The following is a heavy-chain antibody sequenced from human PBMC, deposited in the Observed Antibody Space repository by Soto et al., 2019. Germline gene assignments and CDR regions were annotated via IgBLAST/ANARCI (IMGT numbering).Heavy chain of an antibody. Sequence: PSETLSLTCAVSGDSIRSSNWWNWVRQPPGKGLEWIGEIHHSGSTNYNPSLKSRVTISVDKSKNQFSLKLKSVTAADTAMYYCVRVRQGCSSTSCYFDPWGQGTLVTVSS. V-gene: IGHV4-4*02. CDR1: GDSIRSSNW. CDR3: VRVRQGCSSTSCYFDP. CDR2: IHHSGST. J-gene: IGHJ5*02. D-gene: IGHD2-2*01.